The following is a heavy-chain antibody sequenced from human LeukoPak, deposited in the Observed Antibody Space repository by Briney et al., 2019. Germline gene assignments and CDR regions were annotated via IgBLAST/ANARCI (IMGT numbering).Heavy chain of an antibody. D-gene: IGHD3-16*02. V-gene: IGHV3-23*01. J-gene: IGHJ4*02. CDR1: RFTFSSYA. CDR2: ISGSGGST. CDR3: ATMITFGGVIAYFDY. Sequence: PGGSLRLSCAASRFTFSSYAMSWVRQAPGNGVEWVSSISGSGGSTYYADSVKGRFTISRDNSKNTLYLQMNSLRAEDTAVYYCATMITFGGVIAYFDYWGQGTLVTVSS.